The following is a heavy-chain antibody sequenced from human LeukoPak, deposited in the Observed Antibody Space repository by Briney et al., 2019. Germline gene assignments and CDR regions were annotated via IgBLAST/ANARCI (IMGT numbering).Heavy chain of an antibody. CDR2: ISYDGSNK. CDR3: ARGDDYGDY. Sequence: PGRSLRLSCAASGFTFSSYAMHWVRQAPGKGLEWVAVISYDGSNKYYADSVKGRFTISRDNSKNTLSLQMNSLRAEDTAVYYCARGDDYGDYWGQGTLVTVSS. J-gene: IGHJ4*02. V-gene: IGHV3-30*04. CDR1: GFTFSSYA.